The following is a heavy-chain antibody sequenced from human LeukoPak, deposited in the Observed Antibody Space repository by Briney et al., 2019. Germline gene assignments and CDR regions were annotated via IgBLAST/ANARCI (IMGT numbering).Heavy chain of an antibody. Sequence: ASVKVSSKASGGTFSSYAINWVRQAPGLGLEWMGGIIPIFGTPDYAQKFQDRLTITADKSTSTAYMELSSLRSEDTAVYYCASATLRCSGGSCYEMDVWGKGTTVTVSS. CDR1: GGTFSSYA. CDR3: ASATLRCSGGSCYEMDV. CDR2: IIPIFGTP. V-gene: IGHV1-69*06. D-gene: IGHD2-15*01. J-gene: IGHJ6*04.